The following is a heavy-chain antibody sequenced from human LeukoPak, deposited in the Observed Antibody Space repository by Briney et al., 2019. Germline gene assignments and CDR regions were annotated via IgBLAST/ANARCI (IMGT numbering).Heavy chain of an antibody. V-gene: IGHV7-4-1*02. D-gene: IGHD1-7*01. CDR1: GYTFTSYA. Sequence: ASVKVSCKASGYTFTSYAMNWVRQAPGQGLEWMGWINTNTGNPTYAQGFTGRVVFSLDTSVSTAYLQISSLKAEDTAVYYCARDLTGTNQPDTPSDYWGQGTLVTVSS. J-gene: IGHJ4*02. CDR2: INTNTGNP. CDR3: ARDLTGTNQPDTPSDY.